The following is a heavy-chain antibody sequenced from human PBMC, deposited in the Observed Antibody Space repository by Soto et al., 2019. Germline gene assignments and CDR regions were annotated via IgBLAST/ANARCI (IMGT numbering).Heavy chain of an antibody. V-gene: IGHV5-51*01. D-gene: IGHD5-12*01. CDR1: GYIFTTYC. J-gene: IGHJ6*02. CDR2: IYPGDSDT. CDR3: ARQEYSGHDPDAAMDV. Sequence: PVYSLKISRNASGYIFTTYCIELVPQMPGKGLEWMWIIYPGDSDTIYSPSFQGQVTISADKSISTAYLQCSSLKDSDTAIYSCARQEYSGHDPDAAMDVWGQGTTVTVSS.